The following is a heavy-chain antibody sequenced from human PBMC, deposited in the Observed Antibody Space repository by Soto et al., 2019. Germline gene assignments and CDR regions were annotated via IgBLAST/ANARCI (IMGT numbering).Heavy chain of an antibody. D-gene: IGHD6-6*01. J-gene: IGHJ6*02. Sequence: EVQLLESGGGLVQPGGSLRLSCVASGFTFSSYAMSWVRQAPGKGLEWVSAISGSGGRKYYADSVKGRFTISRDNSKNALYLQMNSLRAEETAVYYCAKDWSIAPRPPSPPNYYYYGMDVWGQGTTVTVSS. V-gene: IGHV3-23*01. CDR3: AKDWSIAPRPPSPPNYYYYGMDV. CDR2: ISGSGGRK. CDR1: GFTFSSYA.